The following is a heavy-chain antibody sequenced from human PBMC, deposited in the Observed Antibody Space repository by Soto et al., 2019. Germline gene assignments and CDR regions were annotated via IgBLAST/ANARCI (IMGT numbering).Heavy chain of an antibody. J-gene: IGHJ4*02. CDR2: IIPIFGTA. CDR1: GGTFSSYA. Sequence: SVKVSCKASGGTFSSYAISWVRQAPGQGLEWMGGIIPIFGTANYAQKFQGRVTITADESTSTAYMELSSLRSEDTAVYYCALYYGDPYYFDYWGQGTLVTVYS. D-gene: IGHD4-17*01. V-gene: IGHV1-69*13. CDR3: ALYYGDPYYFDY.